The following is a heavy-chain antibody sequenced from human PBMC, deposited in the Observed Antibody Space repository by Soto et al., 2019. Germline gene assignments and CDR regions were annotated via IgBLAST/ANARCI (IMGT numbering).Heavy chain of an antibody. V-gene: IGHV1-69*01. CDR3: AREESDYSSGWYYDY. D-gene: IGHD6-19*01. Sequence: QVQLVQSGAELKKPGSSVKVSCKASGGTFSSYAISWVRQAPGQGLEWMGGIIPIFGTANYAQKFQGRVTITADESTSTAYMELSSMRSEATAVYHCAREESDYSSGWYYDYWGQVTLVTVSS. CDR2: IIPIFGTA. J-gene: IGHJ4*02. CDR1: GGTFSSYA.